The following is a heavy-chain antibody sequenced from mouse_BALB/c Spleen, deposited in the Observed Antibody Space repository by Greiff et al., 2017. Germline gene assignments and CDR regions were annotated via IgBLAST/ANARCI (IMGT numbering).Heavy chain of an antibody. CDR3: TRDPFITTATEYFDY. D-gene: IGHD1-2*01. CDR2: ISSGGSYT. V-gene: IGHV5-6-4*01. J-gene: IGHJ2*01. Sequence: EVQGVESGGGLVKPGGSLKLSCAASGFTFSSYTMSWVRQTPEKRLEWVATISSGGSYTYYPDSVKGRFTISRDNAKNTLYLQMSSLKSEDTAMYYCTRDPFITTATEYFDYWGQGTTLTVSS. CDR1: GFTFSSYT.